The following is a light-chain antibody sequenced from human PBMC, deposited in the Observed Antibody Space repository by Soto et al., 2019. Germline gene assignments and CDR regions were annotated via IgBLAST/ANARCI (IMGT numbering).Light chain of an antibody. CDR3: QQANTFALT. V-gene: IGKV1-12*01. Sequence: IQMTQSPSSVSASVGDIVTMTCRAIQGVGGWLAWYQQKPGKVPKLXIYATSSLHSGVPSRFSGSGSGTDFTLTISSLQPEDFETYYCQQANTFALTFGGGTKVDIK. J-gene: IGKJ4*01. CDR2: ATS. CDR1: QGVGGW.